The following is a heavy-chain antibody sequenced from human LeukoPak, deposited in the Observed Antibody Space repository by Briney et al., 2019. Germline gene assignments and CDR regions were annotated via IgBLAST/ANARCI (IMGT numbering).Heavy chain of an antibody. CDR1: GLTASNNY. CDR2: IYSDGTT. Sequence: GGSLRLSCVVSGLTASNNYMSWVRQAPGKGLEWVSVIYSDGTTRNADSVKGRFTISRDNSKNTVYLQMDSLRAEDTAVYYCARDKDAWGQGTLVTVSS. J-gene: IGHJ5*02. CDR3: ARDKDA. V-gene: IGHV3-66*01.